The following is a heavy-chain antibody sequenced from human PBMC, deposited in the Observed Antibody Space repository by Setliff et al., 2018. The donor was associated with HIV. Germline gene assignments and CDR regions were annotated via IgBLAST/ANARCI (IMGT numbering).Heavy chain of an antibody. V-gene: IGHV3-7*03. CDR2: ISPDGNKK. D-gene: IGHD2-8*01. CDR1: GFSFSNFW. Sequence: PGGSLRLSCAASGFSFSNFWMYWVRQSPGKGLEWVANISPDGNKKYYVASVKGRFTTSRDNARNSLYLQMNSLRAEDTAVYYCARVLLVTNPVYGILGNWFDSWGRGTLVTVSS. CDR3: ARVLLVTNPVYGILGNWFDS. J-gene: IGHJ5*01.